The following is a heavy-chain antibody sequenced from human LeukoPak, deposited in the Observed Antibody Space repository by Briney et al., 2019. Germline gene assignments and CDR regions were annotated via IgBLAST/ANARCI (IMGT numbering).Heavy chain of an antibody. Sequence: ASVKVSCKASGYTFTSYGITWVRQAPGQGLEWMGWISAYNAYTYYAQKLQGRVTMTTDASTSTAYMEMRSLRSDDTAVYYCARDVLHRIHYDSSAYYPGSSYWGQGTLVTVSS. CDR3: ARDVLHRIHYDSSAYYPGSSY. CDR2: ISAYNAYT. J-gene: IGHJ4*02. D-gene: IGHD3-22*01. CDR1: GYTFTSYG. V-gene: IGHV1-18*01.